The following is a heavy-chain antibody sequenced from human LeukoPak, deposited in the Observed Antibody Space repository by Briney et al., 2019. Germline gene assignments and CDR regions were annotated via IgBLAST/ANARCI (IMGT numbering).Heavy chain of an antibody. Sequence: GGSLRLSCAASGFTFSSYEMNWVRQAPGKGLEWVSYISSSGSTIYYADSVKGRFTISRDNAKNSLYLQMNSLRAEDTAVYYCVRVRGSHYGMDVWSQGTTVTVSS. CDR2: ISSSGSTI. V-gene: IGHV3-48*03. CDR1: GFTFSSYE. J-gene: IGHJ6*02. CDR3: VRVRGSHYGMDV. D-gene: IGHD3-16*01.